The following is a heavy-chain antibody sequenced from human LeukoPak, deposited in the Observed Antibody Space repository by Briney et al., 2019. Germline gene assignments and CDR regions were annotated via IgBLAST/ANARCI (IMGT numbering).Heavy chain of an antibody. CDR2: IIPIFGTA. J-gene: IGHJ6*03. CDR1: GGTFISYA. CDR3: AGTKQLGLNYYYYMDV. Sequence: SVKVSRKASGGTFISYAISWVRQAPGQGLEWMGGIIPIFGTANYAQKFQGRVTITADESTSTAYMELSSLRSEDTAVYYCAGTKQLGLNYYYYMDVWGKGTTVTISS. D-gene: IGHD6-13*01. V-gene: IGHV1-69*13.